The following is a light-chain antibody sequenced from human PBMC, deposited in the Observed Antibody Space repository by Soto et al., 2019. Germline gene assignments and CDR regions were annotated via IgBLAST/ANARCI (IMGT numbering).Light chain of an antibody. J-gene: IGKJ1*01. Sequence: IVLTQSPGTLSLSPWERATLSCRASQSVSSSYLAWYQQKPGQAPRLLMYGASTRATGIPASFSGSGSGAEFTLTISSLQPDDFAIYYCQQYNSYSWTFGQGTKVDIK. V-gene: IGKV3-20*01. CDR1: QSVSSSY. CDR2: GAS. CDR3: QQYNSYSWT.